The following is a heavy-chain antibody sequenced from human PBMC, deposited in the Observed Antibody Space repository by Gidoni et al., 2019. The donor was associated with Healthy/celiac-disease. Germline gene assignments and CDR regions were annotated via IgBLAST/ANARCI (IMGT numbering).Heavy chain of an antibody. CDR3: ARADSSGYYSVDY. J-gene: IGHJ4*02. Sequence: AQKFQGRVTITADKSTSTAYMELSSLRSEDTAVYYCARADSSGYYSVDYWGQGTLVTVSS. D-gene: IGHD3-22*01. V-gene: IGHV1-69*04.